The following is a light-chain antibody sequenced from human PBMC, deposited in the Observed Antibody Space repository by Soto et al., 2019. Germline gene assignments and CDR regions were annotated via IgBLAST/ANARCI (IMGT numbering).Light chain of an antibody. CDR2: GAS. CDR1: QSVSSSY. Sequence: EIVLTQSPGTLSLSPGAGATLSCRASQSVSSSYIAWYQKRPGQTPSLLIYGASTRATGIPDRVSGSGSGTHFTLTISRLEPGDFAVYYCQQYGSSRWTFGQGTKVDIK. J-gene: IGKJ1*01. V-gene: IGKV3-20*01. CDR3: QQYGSSRWT.